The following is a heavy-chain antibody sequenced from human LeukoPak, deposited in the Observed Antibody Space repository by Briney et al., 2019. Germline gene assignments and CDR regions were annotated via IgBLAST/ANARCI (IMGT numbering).Heavy chain of an antibody. J-gene: IGHJ6*02. D-gene: IGHD3-22*01. CDR1: GYTFTSYG. CDR3: ARDQDAYYDSSGYYYPGKYYYGTDV. V-gene: IGHV1-18*01. Sequence: VASVKVSCKASGYTFTSYGISWVRQAPGQGLEWMGWISAYNGNTNYAQKLQGRVTMTTDTSTSTAYMELRSLRSDDTAVYYCARDQDAYYDSSGYYYPGKYYYGTDVWGQGTTVTVSS. CDR2: ISAYNGNT.